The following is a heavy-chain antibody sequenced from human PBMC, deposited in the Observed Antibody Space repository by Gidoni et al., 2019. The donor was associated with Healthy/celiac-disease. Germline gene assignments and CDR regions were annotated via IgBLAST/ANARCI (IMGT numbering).Heavy chain of an antibody. J-gene: IGHJ4*02. CDR3: TRDGSHYYDSRTFDY. D-gene: IGHD3-22*01. CDR1: GFTFGDPA. V-gene: IGHV3-49*04. CDR2: IRSKAYGGTT. Sequence: EVQLVASGGGLVQPGRSLRLSCTASGFTFGDPAMSWVRQAPGKGLEWVGFIRSKAYGGTTEYAASVKGRFTISRDDSKSIAYLQMNSLKTEDTAVYYCTRDGSHYYDSRTFDYWGQGTLVTVSS.